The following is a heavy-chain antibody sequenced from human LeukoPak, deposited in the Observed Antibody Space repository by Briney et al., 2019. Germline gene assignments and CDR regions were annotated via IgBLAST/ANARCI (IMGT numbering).Heavy chain of an antibody. CDR1: GGTFSSYA. V-gene: IGHV1-69*04. J-gene: IGHJ4*02. CDR3: ARGGYAVPAALDY. CDR2: IIPILGIA. Sequence: SVKVSCKASGGTFSSYAISWVRQAPGQGLEWMGRIIPILGIANYAQKFQGRVTITADKSTSTAYMELSSLRSEDTAVYYCARGGYAVPAALDYWGQGTLVTVSS. D-gene: IGHD2-2*01.